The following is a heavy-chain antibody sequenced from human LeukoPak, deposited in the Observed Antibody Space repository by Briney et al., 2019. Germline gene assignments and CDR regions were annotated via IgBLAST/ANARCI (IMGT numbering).Heavy chain of an antibody. V-gene: IGHV1-18*01. Sequence: AASVKVSCKASGYTFTSYGISWVRQAPGQGLEWMGWISAYNGNTNYAQKLQGRVTMTTDTSTSTAYMELRSLRSDDTAVYYCARDGGGCGGDCYSDYYGMDVWGQGTTVTVSS. CDR3: ARDGGGCGGDCYSDYYGMDV. CDR1: GYTFTSYG. J-gene: IGHJ6*02. D-gene: IGHD2-21*02. CDR2: ISAYNGNT.